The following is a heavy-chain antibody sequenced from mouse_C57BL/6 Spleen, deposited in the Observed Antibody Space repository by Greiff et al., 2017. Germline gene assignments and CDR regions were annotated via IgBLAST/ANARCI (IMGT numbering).Heavy chain of an antibody. V-gene: IGHV1-66*01. D-gene: IGHD1-1*01. J-gene: IGHJ4*01. CDR2: IYPGSGNT. CDR1: GYSFTSYY. Sequence: VQLQQSGPELVKPGASVKISCKASGYSFTSYYIHWVKQRPGQGLEWIGWIYPGSGNTKYNEKFKGKATLTADTSSSTAYMQLSSLTSEDSAVYYCAILLRNYAMDYWGQGTSVTVSS. CDR3: AILLRNYAMDY.